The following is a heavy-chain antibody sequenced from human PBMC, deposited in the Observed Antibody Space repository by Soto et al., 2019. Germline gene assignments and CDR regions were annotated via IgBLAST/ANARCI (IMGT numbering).Heavy chain of an antibody. D-gene: IGHD1-26*01. CDR1: GYTFTGDG. Sequence: GASVKVSCKASGYTFTGDGITWVRQAPGQGLEWMGWITVNSGNTHYAQKLQGRVTMTTDTSTTTAYMELWSLRSDDTAVYYCARASIYGTYYYFDHWGQGTPVTVSS. CDR2: ITVNSGNT. V-gene: IGHV1-18*04. CDR3: ARASIYGTYYYFDH. J-gene: IGHJ4*02.